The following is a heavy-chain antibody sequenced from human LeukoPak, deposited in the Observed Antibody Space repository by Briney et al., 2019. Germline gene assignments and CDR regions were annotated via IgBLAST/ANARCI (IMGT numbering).Heavy chain of an antibody. Sequence: ASVKVSCKASGHTFTNYGITWVRQAPGQGLEWMGWISAYNGNTNYAQKFQGRVTMTTDTSTSTVYLELRSLRSDDTAVYYCARPRSLMSRDAFHIWGQGTMVTVSS. J-gene: IGHJ3*02. V-gene: IGHV1-18*01. CDR1: GHTFTNYG. CDR3: ARPRSLMSRDAFHI. D-gene: IGHD3-16*01. CDR2: ISAYNGNT.